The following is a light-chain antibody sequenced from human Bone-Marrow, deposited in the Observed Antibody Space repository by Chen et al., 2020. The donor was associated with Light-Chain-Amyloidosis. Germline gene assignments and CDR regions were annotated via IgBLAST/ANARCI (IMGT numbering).Light chain of an antibody. CDR1: NIGSTS. V-gene: IGLV3-21*02. CDR3: QVWDRSRDRPV. Sequence: SYVLTQPSSVSVAPGQTATIACGGNNIGSTSVHWYQRTPGQAPLLVVYDDSDRPSGIPERWSGSNSGNTATLTISRVEAGDEADYYCQVWDRSRDRPVFGGGTKLTVL. CDR2: DDS. J-gene: IGLJ3*02.